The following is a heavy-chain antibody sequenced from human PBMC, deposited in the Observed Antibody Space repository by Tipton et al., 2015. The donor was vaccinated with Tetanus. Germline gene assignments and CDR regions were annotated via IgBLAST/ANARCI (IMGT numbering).Heavy chain of an antibody. CDR2: ISDGGRT. CDR1: GASVRSGWHY. Sequence: TLSLTCTVSGASVRSGWHYWSWIRQPPGKGLEWIGYISDGGRTNYNPSLKSRLTISVDTSKNQFSLTLNSVTAADTAFYYCARGNNDFPKKGPFDYCGPGNPGHRLL. CDR3: ARGNNDFPKKGPFDY. D-gene: IGHD3-3*01. J-gene: IGHJ4*02. V-gene: IGHV4-61*01.